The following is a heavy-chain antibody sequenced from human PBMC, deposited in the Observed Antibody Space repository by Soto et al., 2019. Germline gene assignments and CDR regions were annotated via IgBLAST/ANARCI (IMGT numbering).Heavy chain of an antibody. CDR2: INPSSGGP. CDR1: GYTFTGYY. D-gene: IGHD3-10*01. J-gene: IGHJ3*01. CDR3: ARVGDDSASGSGGFNV. V-gene: IGHV1-2*02. Sequence: ASVKVSCKASGYTFTGYYLNWVRQAPGQGPEWMGWINPSSGGPKYAQNFQGRVSMTTDTSISTAYMDLSGLGSDDTAVYFCARVGDDSASGSGGFNVWGQGTMVAVSS.